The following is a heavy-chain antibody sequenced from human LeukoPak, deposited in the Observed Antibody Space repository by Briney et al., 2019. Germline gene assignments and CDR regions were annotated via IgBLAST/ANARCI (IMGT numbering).Heavy chain of an antibody. CDR2: LSGSGITT. D-gene: IGHD6-19*01. Sequence: GGSLRLSCAASGFTFSNSAMSWVRQAPGKGLEWVSALSGSGITTYYADSVKGRFTISRDNSKNTLYLQMNSLRAEDTAVYYCAKGIYSSGWSYFDYWGHGTLVTVSS. J-gene: IGHJ4*01. CDR3: AKGIYSSGWSYFDY. V-gene: IGHV3-23*01. CDR1: GFTFSNSA.